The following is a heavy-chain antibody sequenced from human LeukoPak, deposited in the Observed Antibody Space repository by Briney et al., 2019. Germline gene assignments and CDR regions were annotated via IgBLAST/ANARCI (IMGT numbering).Heavy chain of an antibody. V-gene: IGHV1-46*01. CDR2: INPSGGST. D-gene: IGHD1-1*01. J-gene: IGHJ4*02. CDR1: GYTFTSYY. CDR3: VTPQTGRTSRGDY. Sequence: GASVKVSCKASGYTFTSYYMHWVRQAPGQGLEWMGIINPSGGSTSYAQKLQGRVTMTTDTSTSTAYMELRSLRSDDTAVYYCVTPQTGRTSRGDYWGQGTLVTVSS.